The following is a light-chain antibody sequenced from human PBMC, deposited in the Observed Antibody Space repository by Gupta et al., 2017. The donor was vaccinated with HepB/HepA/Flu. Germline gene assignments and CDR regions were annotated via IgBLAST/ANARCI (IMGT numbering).Light chain of an antibody. CDR1: QSITTF. J-gene: IGKJ5*01. Sequence: DIHTTQSPSSLSASLGDRVTITCPASQSITTFLVWYQQKPGKAPKLLIYGASSLQSGVPSRFSGSGSGTYFTLTISRLQPEDLATYYCQQANSTPITFGQGTXLESK. V-gene: IGKV1-39*01. CDR2: GAS. CDR3: QQANSTPIT.